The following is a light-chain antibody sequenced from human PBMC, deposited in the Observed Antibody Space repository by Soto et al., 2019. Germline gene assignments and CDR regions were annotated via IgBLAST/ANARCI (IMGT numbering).Light chain of an antibody. CDR2: EVS. CDR3: HAQADNGKHV. Sequence: QSALTQPPSASGSPGQSVTISCTGSSSDVGHSNFVSWYQQHPGKGPKLIIYEVSKRPSGVPDRVSGSKSGNTASLSVSGLQDEDEADYFCHAQADNGKHVFGTGTKLTVL. CDR1: SSDVGHSNF. J-gene: IGLJ1*01. V-gene: IGLV2-8*01.